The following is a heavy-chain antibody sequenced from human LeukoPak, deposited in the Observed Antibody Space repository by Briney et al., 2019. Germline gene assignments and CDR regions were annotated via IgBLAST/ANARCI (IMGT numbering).Heavy chain of an antibody. CDR1: GFTFSNYG. CDR2: IRYDGSNK. Sequence: RSGGSLRLSCAAAGFTFSNYGMRWVRQAPRKGLEWVAFIRYDGSNKYYADSVKGRFTISRDNSKNTLYLQMNSLRAEDTAVYYCAKDFRVAMAPAYFDYWGQGTLVTVSS. D-gene: IGHD5-18*01. CDR3: AKDFRVAMAPAYFDY. V-gene: IGHV3-30*02. J-gene: IGHJ4*02.